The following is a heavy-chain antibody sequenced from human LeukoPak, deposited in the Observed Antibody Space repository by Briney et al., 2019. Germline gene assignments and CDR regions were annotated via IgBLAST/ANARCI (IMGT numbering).Heavy chain of an antibody. CDR3: AREKGDTGY. Sequence: PSETLSLTCTVSGGSISSYYWSWIRQPPGKGLEWIGYIYYSGSTNYNPSLKSRVTISVDTSKNQFSLKLSSVTAADTAVYYCAREKGDTGYWGQGTLVTVSS. CDR1: GGSISSYY. J-gene: IGHJ4*02. V-gene: IGHV4-59*12. D-gene: IGHD5-18*01. CDR2: IYYSGST.